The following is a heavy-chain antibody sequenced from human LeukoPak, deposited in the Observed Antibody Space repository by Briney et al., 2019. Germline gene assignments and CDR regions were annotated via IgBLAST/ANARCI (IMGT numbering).Heavy chain of an antibody. CDR1: GFTFSNSG. D-gene: IGHD3-10*01. CDR2: ISTDAGET. J-gene: IGHJ4*02. Sequence: PGGSLRLSCAASGFTFSNSGMSWVRQAPGKGLEWVSAISTDAGETHYADSVKGRFTISRDNSKNTVSLQMSSLRAEDTALYYCAKGSGNGYGSGHFDYWGQGTLVTVSS. V-gene: IGHV3-23*01. CDR3: AKGSGNGYGSGHFDY.